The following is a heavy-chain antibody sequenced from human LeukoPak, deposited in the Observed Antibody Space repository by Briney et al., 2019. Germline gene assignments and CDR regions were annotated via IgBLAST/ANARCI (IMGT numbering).Heavy chain of an antibody. D-gene: IGHD5-18*01. V-gene: IGHV1-18*01. CDR1: GYTFTSFG. Sequence: GASVKVSCKTSGYTFTSFGISWVRQAPGQGLEWMGWSSAYNGNTNYAQKFQGRVTMTTDTSTSTAYMEVRSLRSDDTAVSYCTRDLGVDTTMIFFDYWGQGSLVTVSS. CDR3: TRDLGVDTTMIFFDY. CDR2: SSAYNGNT. J-gene: IGHJ4*02.